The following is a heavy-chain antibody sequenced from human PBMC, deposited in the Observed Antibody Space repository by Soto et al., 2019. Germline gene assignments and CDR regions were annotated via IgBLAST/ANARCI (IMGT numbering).Heavy chain of an antibody. V-gene: IGHV1-3*01. CDR2: INAGNGNT. D-gene: IGHD2-2*02. CDR1: GYTFTSYA. J-gene: IGHJ4*02. CDR3: AKSATVPAAIAY. Sequence: QVQLVQSGAEVKKPGASVKVSCKASGYTFTSYAMHWVRQAPGQRLEWMGWINAGNGNTKYSQKFQGRVTNTRDTSASTTYMELSSLRSEDTAVYYCAKSATVPAAIAYWGQGTLVTVSS.